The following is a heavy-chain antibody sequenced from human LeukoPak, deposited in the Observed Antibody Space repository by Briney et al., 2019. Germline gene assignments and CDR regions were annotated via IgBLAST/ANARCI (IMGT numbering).Heavy chain of an antibody. J-gene: IGHJ4*02. D-gene: IGHD4-17*01. CDR1: GGSISSYY. V-gene: IGHV4-34*01. CDR2: INHSGST. CDR3: ARVSVTKGYFDY. Sequence: SETLSLTCTVSGGSISSYYWSWIRQPPGKGLEWIGEINHSGSTNYNPSLKSRVTISVDTSKNQFSLKLSSVTAADTAVYYCARVSVTKGYFDYWGQGTLVTVSS.